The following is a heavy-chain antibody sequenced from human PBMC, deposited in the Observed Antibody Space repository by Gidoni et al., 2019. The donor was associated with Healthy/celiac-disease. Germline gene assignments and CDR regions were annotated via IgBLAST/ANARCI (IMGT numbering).Heavy chain of an antibody. CDR2: INPNSGGT. D-gene: IGHD2-2*02. J-gene: IGHJ6*02. V-gene: IGHV1-2*04. CDR1: GYTFTGYY. CDR3: ARAGPIVVVPAAIDYYGMDV. Sequence: QVQLVQSGAEVKKPGASVKVSCKASGYTFTGYYMHWVRQAPGEGLEWMGWINPNSGGTNYAQKFQGLVTMTRDTSISTADMELSRLRSDDTAVYYCARAGPIVVVPAAIDYYGMDVWGQGTTVTVSS.